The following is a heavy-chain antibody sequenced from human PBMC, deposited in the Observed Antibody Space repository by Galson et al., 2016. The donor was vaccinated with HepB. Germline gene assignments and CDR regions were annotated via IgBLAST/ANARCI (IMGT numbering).Heavy chain of an antibody. Sequence: PALVKPTQTLTLTCTCSGFSLRTSGVGVGWIRQPPGKALEWLALIYLDDDKRYSPSLKSSLTITKDTSNNQVVLTMSDMDPVDTPTYYWAQATVTRWPDPWGKGTLVTGSS. CDR1: GFSLRTSGVG. V-gene: IGHV2-5*02. CDR3: AQATVTRWPDP. J-gene: IGHJ5*02. CDR2: IYLDDDK. D-gene: IGHD4-17*01.